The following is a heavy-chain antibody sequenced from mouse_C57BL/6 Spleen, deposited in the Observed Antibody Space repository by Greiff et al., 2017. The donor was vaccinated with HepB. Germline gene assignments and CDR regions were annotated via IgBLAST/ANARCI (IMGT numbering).Heavy chain of an antibody. Sequence: QVQLQQPGAELVKPGASVKLSCKASGYTFTSYWMHWVKQRPGQGLEWIGMIHPNSGSTNYNKKFKSKATLTVDKSSSTAYMQLSSLTSEDSAVYYCARARITTVERDWYFDVWGTGTTVTVSS. J-gene: IGHJ1*03. CDR3: ARARITTVERDWYFDV. CDR2: IHPNSGST. D-gene: IGHD1-1*01. CDR1: GYTFTSYW. V-gene: IGHV1-64*01.